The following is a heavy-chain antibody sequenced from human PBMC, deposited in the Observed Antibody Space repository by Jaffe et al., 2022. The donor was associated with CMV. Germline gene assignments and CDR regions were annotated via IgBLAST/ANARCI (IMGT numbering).Heavy chain of an antibody. CDR3: ARLWQTAGGNYFDN. V-gene: IGHV4-39*01. CDR1: GGSISSSGYY. J-gene: IGHJ4*02. Sequence: QLQLQESGPGLVKPSETLSLTCTVSGGSISSSGYYWVWVRQPPGKGLEWIGSINYSGKIYYNSPLKSRVTISVDTSKNQFSLKVTSVTAADTAVYYCARLWQTAGGNYFDNWGQGTLVTVSS. D-gene: IGHD6-13*01. CDR2: INYSGKI.